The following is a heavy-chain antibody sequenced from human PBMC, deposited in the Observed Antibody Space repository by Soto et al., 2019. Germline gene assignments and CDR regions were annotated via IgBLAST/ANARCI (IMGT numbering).Heavy chain of an antibody. V-gene: IGHV1-69*01. CDR2: IIPIFGTA. Sequence: QVQLVQSGAEVKKPGSSVKVSCKASGGTFSSYAISWVRQAPGQGLEWMGGIIPIFGTANYAQKFQGRVTITADESTSTAYTELSSPGSEDTAVYYCARSQGSSTSLAIDYYYDYGMDVWGQGTTVTVSS. J-gene: IGHJ6*02. CDR1: GGTFSSYA. CDR3: ARSQGSSTSLAIDYYYDYGMDV. D-gene: IGHD2-2*01.